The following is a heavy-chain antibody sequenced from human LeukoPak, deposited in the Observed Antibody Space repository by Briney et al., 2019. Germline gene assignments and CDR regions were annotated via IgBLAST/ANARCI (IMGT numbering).Heavy chain of an antibody. D-gene: IGHD6-13*01. J-gene: IGHJ6*03. CDR2: ISAYNGNT. CDR3: ARQQLSWRGDYYYYYYMDV. V-gene: IGHV1-18*01. CDR1: GYTFTSYG. Sequence: ASVKVSCKASGYTFTSYGISWVRQAPGQGLEWMGWISAYNGNTNYAQRLQGRVTMTTETSTSTAYMELRSLRSDDTAVYYCARQQLSWRGDYYYYYYMDVWGKGTTVTVSS.